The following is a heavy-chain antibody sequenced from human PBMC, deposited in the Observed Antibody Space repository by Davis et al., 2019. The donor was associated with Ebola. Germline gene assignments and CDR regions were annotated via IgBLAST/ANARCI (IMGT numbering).Heavy chain of an antibody. CDR1: GGSFSDYY. V-gene: IGHV4-34*01. D-gene: IGHD3-3*01. CDR3: ARQGWSGYSLRHWLDP. CDR2: INHSGST. Sequence: SETLSLTCAVYGGSFSDYYWNWIRQPPGKGLEWIGAINHSGSTNYNPSLKSRVTISVDTSKNQFSLKLRSVTAADTAVYYCARQGWSGYSLRHWLDPWGRGTLVTVSS. J-gene: IGHJ5*02.